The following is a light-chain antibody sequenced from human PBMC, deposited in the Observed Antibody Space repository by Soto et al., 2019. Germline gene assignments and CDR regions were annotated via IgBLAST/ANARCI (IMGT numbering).Light chain of an antibody. CDR2: AAS. CDR3: QQTYNDPQT. CDR1: QTIRTY. V-gene: IGKV1-39*01. J-gene: IGKJ1*01. Sequence: DIHMTQFPSSLSASVGDRVTITCRASQTIRTYLNWFQQKPGKAPELLIYAASSLQTGVPPRFSGSVSGAEFSLTISSLQPEDSATYYCQQTYNDPQTYGQGTKVEIK.